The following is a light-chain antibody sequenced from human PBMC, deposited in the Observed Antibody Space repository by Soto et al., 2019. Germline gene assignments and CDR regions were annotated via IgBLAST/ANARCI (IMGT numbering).Light chain of an antibody. CDR2: GAS. V-gene: IGKV3-20*01. Sequence: EIVMTQSPATLAVSPGDTATLSCRASQSVSSNYLAWYQQKPGQAPRVLIYGASTRATGIPDRFTGSGSGTDFTLTISSLEPEDFAVYYCQQYGTSRDYTFGQGTKVDIK. CDR1: QSVSSNY. CDR3: QQYGTSRDYT. J-gene: IGKJ2*01.